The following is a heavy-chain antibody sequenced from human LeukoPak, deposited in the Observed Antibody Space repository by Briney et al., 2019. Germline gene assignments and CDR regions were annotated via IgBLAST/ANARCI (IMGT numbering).Heavy chain of an antibody. CDR2: IIPIFGTA. Sequence: ASVKVSCKASGGTFSSYAISWVRQAPGQGLEWMGGIIPIFGTANYAQKFQGRVTITADESTSTAYMELRSLRSDDTAVYYCARVSTIDNWFDPWGQGTLVTVSS. CDR1: GGTFSSYA. J-gene: IGHJ5*02. D-gene: IGHD1-1*01. V-gene: IGHV1-69*13. CDR3: ARVSTIDNWFDP.